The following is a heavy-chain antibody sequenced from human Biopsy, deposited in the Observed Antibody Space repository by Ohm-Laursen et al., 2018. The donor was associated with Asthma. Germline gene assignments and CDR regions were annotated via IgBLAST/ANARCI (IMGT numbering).Heavy chain of an antibody. D-gene: IGHD3-10*01. V-gene: IGHV1-18*01. CDR1: GYTFNSAG. J-gene: IGHJ6*02. CDR3: ARAVDYSHYYGIDV. Sequence: ASVKVSCKASGYTFNSAGITWVRQAPGQGLEWMGWISVNNGNTKVAQKLQDRVTMITDTSTSTAYMELRSLRSDDTSVYFCARAVDYSHYYGIDVWGQETTVTVS. CDR2: ISVNNGNT.